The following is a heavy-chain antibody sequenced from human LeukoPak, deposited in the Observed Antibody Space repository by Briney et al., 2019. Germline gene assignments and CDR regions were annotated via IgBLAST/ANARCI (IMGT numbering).Heavy chain of an antibody. D-gene: IGHD4-17*01. CDR1: GYTFTSYD. CDR2: MNPNSGNT. V-gene: IGHV1-8*01. Sequence: ASVKVSCKASGYTFTSYDINWVRQATGQGLEWMGWMNPNSGNTGYAQKSQGRVTMTRNTSISTAYMELSSLRSEDTAVYYCARVDGDYIFLFDYWGQGTLVTVSS. J-gene: IGHJ4*02. CDR3: ARVDGDYIFLFDY.